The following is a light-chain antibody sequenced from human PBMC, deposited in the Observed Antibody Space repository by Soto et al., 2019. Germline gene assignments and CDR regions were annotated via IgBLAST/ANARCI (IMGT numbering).Light chain of an antibody. J-gene: IGLJ1*01. CDR3: SSFTGSSDV. Sequence: QSALTQPASVSGSPGQSITISCTGTSSDVGNNNYVSWYQQNPGKAPKVMICDVTNRPSGVSNRFSGSKSGNTASLTISGRQAEDEADYYCSSFTGSSDVFGTGTKVTVL. V-gene: IGLV2-14*01. CDR2: DVT. CDR1: SSDVGNNNY.